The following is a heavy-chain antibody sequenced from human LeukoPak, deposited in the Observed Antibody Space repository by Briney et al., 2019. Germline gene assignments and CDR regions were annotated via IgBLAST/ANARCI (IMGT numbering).Heavy chain of an antibody. CDR1: GFTFSDYA. Sequence: GGSLRLSCAASGFTFSDYAMSWVRQAPGKGLKWVSDISASGDNTPYADSVQGRFTISRDNFKNTLYLEMNSLSAEDTGVYYCARVSRGPHPYYYDSSGYMDYWGQGTLVTVSS. CDR3: ARVSRGPHPYYYDSSGYMDY. CDR2: ISASGDNT. D-gene: IGHD3-22*01. J-gene: IGHJ4*02. V-gene: IGHV3-23*01.